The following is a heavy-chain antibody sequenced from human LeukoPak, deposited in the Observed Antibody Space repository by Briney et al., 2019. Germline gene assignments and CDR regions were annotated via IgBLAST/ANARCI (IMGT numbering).Heavy chain of an antibody. CDR3: AKRKTEEYSRSTGAFDI. J-gene: IGHJ3*02. CDR2: ISGSGDTT. D-gene: IGHD6-6*01. Sequence: GGSLRLSCAASGFTFSSYALSWVRQAPGKGLEWVSAISGSGDTTYYADSVKGRFTISRDNSKNTLYLQMNSLRAEDTAVYYCAKRKTEEYSRSTGAFDIWGQGTMVTVS. V-gene: IGHV3-23*01. CDR1: GFTFSSYA.